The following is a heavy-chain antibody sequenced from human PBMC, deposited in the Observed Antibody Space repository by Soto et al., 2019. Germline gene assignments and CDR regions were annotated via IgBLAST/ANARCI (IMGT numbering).Heavy chain of an antibody. CDR3: ARVNIPTQSNWGSRLDAFDI. D-gene: IGHD7-27*01. CDR1: GYTFTGYY. CDR2: INPNSGGT. V-gene: IGHV1-2*04. Sequence: ASVKVSCKASGYTFTGYYMHWVRQAPGQGLEWMGWINPNSGGTNYAQKFQGWVTMTRDTSISTAYMELSRLRSDDTAVYYCARVNIPTQSNWGSRLDAFDIWGQGTMVTVSS. J-gene: IGHJ3*02.